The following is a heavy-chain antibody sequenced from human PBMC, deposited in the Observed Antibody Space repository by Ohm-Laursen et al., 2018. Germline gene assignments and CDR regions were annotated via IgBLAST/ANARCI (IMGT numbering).Heavy chain of an antibody. J-gene: IGHJ4*02. CDR1: GGSISSGGYY. V-gene: IGHV4-31*03. Sequence: SQTLSLTCTVSGGSISSGGYYWSWIRQHPGKGLEWIGYIYYSGSTYYNPSLKSRVTISVDTSKNQFSLKLSSVTAADTAVHYCARDSPYVSGMDYWGQGTLVTVSS. CDR2: IYYSGST. CDR3: ARDSPYVSGMDY. D-gene: IGHD3-10*01.